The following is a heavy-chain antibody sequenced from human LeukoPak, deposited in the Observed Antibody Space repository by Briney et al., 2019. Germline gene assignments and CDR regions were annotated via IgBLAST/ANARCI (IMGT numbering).Heavy chain of an antibody. CDR2: ISGSGGST. CDR3: AKHWYYDFWSGYYRGPNWFDP. Sequence: GGSLRLSCAASGFTFSSYAMSWVRQAPGKGLEWVSAISGSGGSTYYADSVKGRFTISRDNSKNTLYLQMNSLGAEDTAVYYCAKHWYYDFWSGYYRGPNWFDPWGQGTLVTVSS. CDR1: GFTFSSYA. V-gene: IGHV3-23*01. J-gene: IGHJ5*02. D-gene: IGHD3-3*01.